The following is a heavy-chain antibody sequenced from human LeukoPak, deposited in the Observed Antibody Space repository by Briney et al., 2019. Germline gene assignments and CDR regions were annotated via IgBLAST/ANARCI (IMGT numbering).Heavy chain of an antibody. Sequence: SETLSLTCAVYGGSFSGYYWSWIRQPPGKGLEWIGEIIHSGRTNYNPSLKSRVTISVDTSKNQFSLKLSSVTAADTAVYYCARRTVRGVIKYWDQGSLVTVSP. CDR3: ARRTVRGVIKY. J-gene: IGHJ4*02. D-gene: IGHD3-10*01. CDR1: GGSFSGYY. CDR2: IIHSGRT. V-gene: IGHV4-34*12.